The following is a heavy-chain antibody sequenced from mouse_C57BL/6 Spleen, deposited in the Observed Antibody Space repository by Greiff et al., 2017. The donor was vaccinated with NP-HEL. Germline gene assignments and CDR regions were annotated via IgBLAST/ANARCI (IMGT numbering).Heavy chain of an antibody. CDR1: GFTFSDYG. D-gene: IGHD3-2*02. J-gene: IGHJ4*01. CDR3: ERTGTAQATEAMDY. V-gene: IGHV5-17*01. CDR2: ISSGSSTI. Sequence: EVQLQQSGGGLVKPGGSLKLSCAASGFTFSDYGMHWVRQAPEKGLEWVAYISSGSSTIYYADTVKGRFTISRDNAKNTLFLQMTSLRSEDTAMYYCERTGTAQATEAMDYWGQGTSVTVSS.